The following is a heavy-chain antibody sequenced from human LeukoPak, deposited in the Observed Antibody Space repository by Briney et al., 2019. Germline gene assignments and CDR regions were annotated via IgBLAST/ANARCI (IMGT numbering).Heavy chain of an antibody. Sequence: ASVKVSCKVSGYTLTELSMHWVRQAPGKGLEWMGGFDPEDGETIYAQEFQGRVTMTEDTSTDTAYMELSSLRSEDTAVYYCATLPADLRFLEWLIFDYWGQGTLVTVSS. D-gene: IGHD3-3*01. CDR1: GYTLTELS. CDR3: ATLPADLRFLEWLIFDY. V-gene: IGHV1-24*01. J-gene: IGHJ4*02. CDR2: FDPEDGET.